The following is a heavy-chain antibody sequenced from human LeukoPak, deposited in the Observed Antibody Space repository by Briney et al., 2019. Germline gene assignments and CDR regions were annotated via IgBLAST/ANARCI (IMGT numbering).Heavy chain of an antibody. Sequence: GESLRLSCAASGFTFSSYAMSWVRQAPGKGLEWVSLISGSGASTHYPDSVKGRFTISRDNSKNTLSLQMNSLRAEDTAVYYCAPDLRGSAWSLDDWGQGTLVTVSS. CDR3: APDLRGSAWSLDD. V-gene: IGHV3-23*01. CDR2: ISGSGAST. CDR1: GFTFSSYA. J-gene: IGHJ4*02. D-gene: IGHD6-13*01.